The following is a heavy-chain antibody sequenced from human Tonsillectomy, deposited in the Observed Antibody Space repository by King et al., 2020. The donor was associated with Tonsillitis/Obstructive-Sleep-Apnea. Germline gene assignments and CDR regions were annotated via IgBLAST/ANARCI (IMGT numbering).Heavy chain of an antibody. V-gene: IGHV3-23*04. CDR1: GFTFSSYA. CDR3: EKGPVVPAATYYFDH. Sequence: VQLVESGGGLVQPGGSLRLSCAASGFTFSSYAMSWVRQAPGKGLEWVSAISGSGGNTYYADSVKGRFTISRDNSKNTLYLQMNSLRAEDTAGYYCEKGPVVPAATYYFDHWGQGTLVTVSS. CDR2: ISGSGGNT. J-gene: IGHJ4*02. D-gene: IGHD2-2*01.